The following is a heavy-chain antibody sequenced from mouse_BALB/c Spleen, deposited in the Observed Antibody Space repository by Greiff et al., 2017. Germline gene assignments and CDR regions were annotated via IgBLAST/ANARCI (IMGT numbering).Heavy chain of an antibody. V-gene: IGHV1S81*02. J-gene: IGHJ2*01. CDR1: GYTFTSYY. CDR2: INPSHGGT. Sequence: QVQLQQPGAELVKPGASVKLSCKASGYTFTSYYMYWVKQRPGQGLEWIGGINPSHGGTNFNEKIKSKATLTVDKSSSTAYMQLSSLTSEDSAVYYCTRTGDYDDYWGQGTTLTVSS. CDR3: TRTGDYDDY. D-gene: IGHD2-4*01.